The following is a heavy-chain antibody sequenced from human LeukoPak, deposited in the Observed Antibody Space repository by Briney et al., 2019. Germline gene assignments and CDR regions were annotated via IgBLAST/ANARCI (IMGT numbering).Heavy chain of an antibody. Sequence: SETETLMCTVSGGSISSSSYYWGWIRQPPGKGLEWIGSIYYSGSTYYNPSLKSRVTISVDTSTNQFSLKLSSVTAADTAVYYCARLPLAVAGFDYWGQGTLVTVSS. CDR3: ARLPLAVAGFDY. CDR1: GGSISSSSYY. J-gene: IGHJ4*02. D-gene: IGHD6-19*01. CDR2: IYYSGST. V-gene: IGHV4-39*01.